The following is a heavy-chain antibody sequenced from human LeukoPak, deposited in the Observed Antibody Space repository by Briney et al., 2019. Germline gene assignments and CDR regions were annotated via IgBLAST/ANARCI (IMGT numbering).Heavy chain of an antibody. V-gene: IGHV4-34*01. J-gene: IGHJ4*02. CDR2: INHSGST. D-gene: IGHD3-22*01. CDR3: ARDGSVYYDSSGYFLPLDY. Sequence: RTSETLSLTCAVYGVSFSGYYWSWIRQPPGKGLEWIGEINHSGSTNYNPSLKSRVTISVDTSKNQFSLKLSFVTAADTAVYYCARDGSVYYDSSGYFLPLDYWGQGTLVTVSS. CDR1: GVSFSGYY.